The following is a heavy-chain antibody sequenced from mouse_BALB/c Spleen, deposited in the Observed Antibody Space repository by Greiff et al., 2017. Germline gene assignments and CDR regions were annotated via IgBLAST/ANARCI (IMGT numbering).Heavy chain of an antibody. J-gene: IGHJ4*01. V-gene: IGHV2-6-7*01. CDR2: IWGDGST. Sequence: VQLQQSGPGLVAPSQSLSITCTVSGFSLTGYGVNWVRQPPGKGLEWLGMIWGDGSTDYNSALKSRLSISKDNSKSQVFLKMNSLQTDDTARYYCARDLYYGSSSLYAMDYWGQGTSVTVSS. D-gene: IGHD1-1*01. CDR3: ARDLYYGSSSLYAMDY. CDR1: GFSLTGYG.